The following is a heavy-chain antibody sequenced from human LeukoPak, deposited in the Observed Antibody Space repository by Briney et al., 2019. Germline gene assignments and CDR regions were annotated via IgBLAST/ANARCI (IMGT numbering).Heavy chain of an antibody. J-gene: IGHJ4*02. CDR2: IKQDGSEK. Sequence: GGSLRLSCAASRITSIQYGFNLFRQAPGRGLEWVANIKQDGSEKFYVASVAGRFTISRDNAKKSLSLHIKPLRAEDPALYYCGRTSGTYWAFDYWGQGTLVTVSS. CDR1: RITSIQYG. CDR3: GRTSGTYWAFDY. V-gene: IGHV3-7*04. D-gene: IGHD1-26*01.